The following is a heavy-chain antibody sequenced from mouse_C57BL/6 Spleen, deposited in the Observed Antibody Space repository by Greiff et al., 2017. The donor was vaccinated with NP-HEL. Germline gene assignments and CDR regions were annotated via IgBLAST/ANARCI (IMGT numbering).Heavy chain of an antibody. CDR1: GYEFSSYW. CDR3: AREWIYYGNPYYAMDY. D-gene: IGHD2-1*01. V-gene: IGHV1-80*01. CDR2: IYPGNGDT. Sequence: VQLQQSGAELVKPGASVKISCKASGYEFSSYWMHWVKQRPGQGLEWIGQIYPGNGDTNYNGKFKGKATLTADKSSSTAYMQLSSLTSEDSAVYYCAREWIYYGNPYYAMDYWGQGTSVTVSS. J-gene: IGHJ4*01.